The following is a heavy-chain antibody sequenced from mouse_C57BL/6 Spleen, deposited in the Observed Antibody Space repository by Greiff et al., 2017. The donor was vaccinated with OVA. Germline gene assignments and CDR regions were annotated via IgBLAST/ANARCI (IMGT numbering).Heavy chain of an antibody. CDR1: GYAFSSSW. D-gene: IGHD1-1*01. V-gene: IGHV1-82*01. J-gene: IGHJ2*01. CDR2: IYPGDGDT. CDR3: ARSSFTTVVANDY. Sequence: QVQLQQSGPELVKPGASVKISCKASGYAFSSSWMNWVKQRPGKGLEWIGRIYPGDGDTNYNGKFKGKATLTADKSSSTAYMQLSSLTSEDSAVYFGARSSFTTVVANDYWGQGTTLTVSS.